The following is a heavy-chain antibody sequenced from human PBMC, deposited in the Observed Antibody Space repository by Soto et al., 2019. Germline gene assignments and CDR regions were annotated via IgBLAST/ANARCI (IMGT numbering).Heavy chain of an antibody. CDR2: INAGNGNT. CDR3: ARSIVVVTALDY. D-gene: IGHD2-21*02. J-gene: IGHJ4*02. CDR1: GYTFTSYA. V-gene: IGHV1-3*01. Sequence: XSVKVSYKASGYTFTSYAMHLVRQAPGQRLEWMGWINAGNGNTKYSQKFQGRVTITRDTSASTAYMELSRMRSEDTAVYYCARSIVVVTALDYWGQGTLVTVSS.